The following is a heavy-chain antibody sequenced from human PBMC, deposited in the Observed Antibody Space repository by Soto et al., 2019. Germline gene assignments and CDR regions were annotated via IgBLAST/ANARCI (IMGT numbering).Heavy chain of an antibody. CDR2: ISWNSGSI. J-gene: IGHJ5*02. V-gene: IGHV3-9*01. CDR1: GVTFDDYA. D-gene: IGHD2-2*01. CDR3: AKDRRAGGDDHCSSTSCYGSWFDP. Sequence: GGSLRLSCAASGVTFDDYAMHWVRQAPGKGLEWVSGISWNSGSIGYADSVKGRFTISRDNAKNSLYLQMNSLRAEDTALYYSAKDRRAGGDDHCSSTSCYGSWFDPWGQGTLVTVS.